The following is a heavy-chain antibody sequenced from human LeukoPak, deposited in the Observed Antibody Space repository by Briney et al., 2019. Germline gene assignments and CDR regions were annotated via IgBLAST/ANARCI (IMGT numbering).Heavy chain of an antibody. J-gene: IGHJ4*02. CDR3: ARGDYDSSGYPFDY. Sequence: ASVKVSCKASGYTFTGYYMHWVRQAPGQGLEWMGWINPNSGGTNYAQKFQGRVTMTRDTSISTAYMELSRLRSDDTAVYYCARGDYDSSGYPFDYWGQGTLVTVSS. V-gene: IGHV1-2*02. CDR1: GYTFTGYY. CDR2: INPNSGGT. D-gene: IGHD3-22*01.